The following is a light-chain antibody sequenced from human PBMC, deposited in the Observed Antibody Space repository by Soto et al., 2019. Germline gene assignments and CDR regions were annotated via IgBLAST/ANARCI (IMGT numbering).Light chain of an antibody. CDR2: GAS. CDR3: QQYNNWPPIT. J-gene: IGKJ5*01. CDR1: QSVSSN. V-gene: IGKV3-15*01. Sequence: EIVMAPSPATPSVSPGERATLSCKASQSVSSNLAWYQQKPGQAPRLLIYGASTRATGIPARFSGSGSGTAFTLTISSLQSEDFAVYYCQQYNNWPPITFGQGTRLEIK.